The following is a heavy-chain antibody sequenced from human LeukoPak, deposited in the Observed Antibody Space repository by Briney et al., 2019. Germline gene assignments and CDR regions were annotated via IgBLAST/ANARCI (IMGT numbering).Heavy chain of an antibody. CDR3: ARNGGSYTFDI. CDR2: IYYSGST. Sequence: PSETLSLTCNVSGGSTSTYYWSWIRQPPGKGLEWIGYIYYSGSTNYSPSLKSRVTISIDTSKNQFSLKLTSVTAADAAVYYCARNGGSYTFDIWGQGTMVTVSS. D-gene: IGHD1-26*01. CDR1: GGSTSTYY. V-gene: IGHV4-59*01. J-gene: IGHJ3*02.